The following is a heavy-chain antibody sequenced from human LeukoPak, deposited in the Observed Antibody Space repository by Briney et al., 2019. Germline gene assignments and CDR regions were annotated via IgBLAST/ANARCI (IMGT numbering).Heavy chain of an antibody. J-gene: IGHJ4*02. CDR2: INPRDGGT. CDR3: AREGNGLLSKDLDY. D-gene: IGHD2-15*01. CDR1: GYTFTDYY. Sequence: ASVKVSCRGSGYTFTDYYLHWVRQAPGQGLEWVGYINPRDGGTSSPQNFRGRVTMTTDASSSTAYMELSRLTSDDTAIYYCAREGNGLLSKDLDYWGQGTLVTVSS. V-gene: IGHV1-2*02.